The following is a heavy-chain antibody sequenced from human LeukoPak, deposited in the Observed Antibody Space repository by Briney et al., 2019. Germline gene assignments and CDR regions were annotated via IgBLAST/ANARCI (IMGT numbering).Heavy chain of an antibody. CDR3: ARADTYYDILTGYAQGYFDY. Sequence: SETLSLTCTVSGYSISSGYYWGWIRQPAGKGLEWIGRIYTSGSTNYNPSLKSRVTISVDTSKNQFSLKLSSVTAADTAVYYCARADTYYDILTGYAQGYFDYWGQGTLVTVSS. D-gene: IGHD3-9*01. V-gene: IGHV4-61*02. J-gene: IGHJ4*02. CDR2: IYTSGST. CDR1: GYSISSGYY.